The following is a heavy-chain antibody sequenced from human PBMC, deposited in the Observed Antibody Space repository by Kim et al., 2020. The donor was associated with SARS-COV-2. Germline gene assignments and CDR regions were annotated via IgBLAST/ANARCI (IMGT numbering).Heavy chain of an antibody. V-gene: IGHV3-48*03. CDR3: ARGPNYSPFDY. J-gene: IGHJ4*02. CDR2: T. D-gene: IGHD4-4*01. Sequence: TYYADSVGGRVTISGDNDKNALFLQMNSLRAEDTAVYYCARGPNYSPFDYWGQGTLVTVSS.